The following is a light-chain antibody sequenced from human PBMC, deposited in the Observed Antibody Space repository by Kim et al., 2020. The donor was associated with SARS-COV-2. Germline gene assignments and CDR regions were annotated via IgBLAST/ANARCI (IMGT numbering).Light chain of an antibody. CDR2: LAS. V-gene: IGKV4-1*01. Sequence: RATISCKSSKSVLYGSSKRSHLSWYQQKPGQPPKLLIYLASTRESGVPDRFSGSGSGTDFTLTINSLQAEDVAVYYCQQYYSTPYTFGQGTKLEIK. CDR1: KSVLYGSSKRSH. J-gene: IGKJ2*01. CDR3: QQYYSTPYT.